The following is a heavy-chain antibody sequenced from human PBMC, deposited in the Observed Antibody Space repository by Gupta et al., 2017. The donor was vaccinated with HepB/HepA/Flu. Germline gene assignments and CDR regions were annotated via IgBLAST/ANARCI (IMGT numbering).Heavy chain of an antibody. CDR3: VRVSRDGYSYIDY. CDR1: GYTFTSYY. V-gene: IGHV1-46*01. CDR2: INFSGDRT. J-gene: IGHJ4*02. Sequence: QVQLVQSGTEVKKPGASVKLSCKAFGYTFTSYYIHWVRQAPGQGLEWMALINFSGDRTMYAQRFQGKITVTRDTSTNTVYMELSGLRSDDTAIYYCVRVSRDGYSYIDYWGQGTLVTVSS. D-gene: IGHD5-24*01.